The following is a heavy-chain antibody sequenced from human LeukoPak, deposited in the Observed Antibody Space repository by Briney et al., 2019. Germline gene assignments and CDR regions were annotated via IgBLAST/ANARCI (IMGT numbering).Heavy chain of an antibody. V-gene: IGHV4-59*01. CDR3: ASSFRGYSYYRFDY. CDR1: GFTFSTFA. J-gene: IGHJ4*02. CDR2: IYYSGST. Sequence: PGGSLRLSCAASGFTFSTFAMIWIRQAPGKGLEWIGYIYYSGSTNYNPSLKSRVIISVDTSKNQFSLKLSSVTAADTAVYYCASSFRGYSYYRFDYWGQGTLVTVSS. D-gene: IGHD5-18*01.